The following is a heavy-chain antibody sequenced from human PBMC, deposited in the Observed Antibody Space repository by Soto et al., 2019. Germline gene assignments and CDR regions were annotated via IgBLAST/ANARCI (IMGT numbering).Heavy chain of an antibody. Sequence: QVQLQESGPGLVRPSQTLSLTCTVSGDSISSADYYWSWIRQTPGKGLEWFGHIFYSGTTYYNPSLKSRLTISVDTSKNHFSLRLTSVTAADTAVYYCARDLWVEPELYYYGMDVWGQGTTVTVSS. CDR3: ARDLWVEPELYYYGMDV. J-gene: IGHJ6*02. CDR2: IFYSGTT. CDR1: GDSISSADYY. V-gene: IGHV4-30-4*01. D-gene: IGHD1-1*01.